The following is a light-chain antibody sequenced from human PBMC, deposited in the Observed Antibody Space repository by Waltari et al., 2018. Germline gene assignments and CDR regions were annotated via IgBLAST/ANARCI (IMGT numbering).Light chain of an antibody. J-gene: IGKJ1*01. CDR2: GAS. Sequence: EIVLTQSPGTLSLSPGERATLSCRASQAIRSNYLAWYQQKPGQAPRLLIYGASNRAPGIPARFSGSGSVADFTLTISRLEPEDFAVYYCHQYHTSSWTFGQGTKVEIK. CDR3: HQYHTSSWT. CDR1: QAIRSNY. V-gene: IGKV3-20*01.